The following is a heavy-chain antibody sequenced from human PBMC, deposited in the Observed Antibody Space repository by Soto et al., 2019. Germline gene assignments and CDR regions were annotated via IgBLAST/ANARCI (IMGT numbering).Heavy chain of an antibody. V-gene: IGHV3-7*01. CDR2: IKRDGSEK. CDR1: GFTFSCYW. Sequence: GGSLILSCAASGFTFSCYWMGWVRQDPGKGLEWVANIKRDGSEKKYVDSVRGRFTISRDNAKNSVFLQMDSLRAEDTAMYYCAKIDDYSSGWYDYWGQGTLVTVSS. CDR3: AKIDDYSSGWYDY. D-gene: IGHD6-13*01. J-gene: IGHJ4*02.